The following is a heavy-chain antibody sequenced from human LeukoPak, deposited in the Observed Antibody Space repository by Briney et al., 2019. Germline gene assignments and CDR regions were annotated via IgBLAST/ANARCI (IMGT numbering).Heavy chain of an antibody. V-gene: IGHV4-59*12. J-gene: IGHJ4*02. Sequence: SETLSLTCTVSSGSISSYYWSWIRQPPGKGLEWIGYIYYSGSTYYSPSLKSRVTISVDTSKNQFSLKLSSVTAADTAVYYCARDRSAVYYYDSSGYTPFDYWGQGTLVTVSS. CDR3: ARDRSAVYYYDSSGYTPFDY. D-gene: IGHD3-22*01. CDR1: SGSISSYY. CDR2: IYYSGST.